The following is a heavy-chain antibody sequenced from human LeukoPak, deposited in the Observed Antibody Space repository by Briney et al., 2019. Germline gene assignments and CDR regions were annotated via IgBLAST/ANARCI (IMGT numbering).Heavy chain of an antibody. J-gene: IGHJ4*02. V-gene: IGHV3-74*01. Sequence: PGGSLRLSCAASGFSFSSYWMHWVRQAPGKGLMWVSRINGDGSRTYYADSVKGRFTISRDNAKNTLHVQMNGLRAEDTAVYYCAREASQDYFDYWGQGTLVTVSS. CDR3: AREASQDYFDY. CDR2: INGDGSRT. CDR1: GFSFSSYW.